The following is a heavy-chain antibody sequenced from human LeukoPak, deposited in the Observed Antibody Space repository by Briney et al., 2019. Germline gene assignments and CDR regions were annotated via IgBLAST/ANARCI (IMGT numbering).Heavy chain of an antibody. Sequence: TSETLSLTCAVSGGSISSGGYSWSWIRQPPGKGLEWIGYIYYSGSTYYNPSLKSRVTISVDTSKNQFSLKLSSVTAADTAVYYCASFSDYSNYFDYWGQGTLVTVSS. CDR2: IYYSGST. CDR1: GGSISSGGYS. J-gene: IGHJ4*02. V-gene: IGHV4-30-4*07. D-gene: IGHD4-11*01. CDR3: ASFSDYSNYFDY.